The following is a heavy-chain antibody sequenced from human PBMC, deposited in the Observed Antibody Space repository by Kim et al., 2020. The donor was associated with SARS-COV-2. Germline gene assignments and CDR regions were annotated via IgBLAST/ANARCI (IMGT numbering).Heavy chain of an antibody. CDR3: ARDGSRSGYYYFDL. Sequence: YAAAVKGRFTISRDDSKSSLYLQMSSLQTEDTAVYHCARDGSRSGYYYFDLWGRGTLVTVSS. D-gene: IGHD3-22*01. V-gene: IGHV3-72*01. J-gene: IGHJ4*02.